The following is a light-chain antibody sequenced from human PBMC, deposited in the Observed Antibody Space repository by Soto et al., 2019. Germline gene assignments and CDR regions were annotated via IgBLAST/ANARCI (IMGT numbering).Light chain of an antibody. CDR2: AAS. Sequence: AIRMTQSPSSFSASTGDRVTITCRASQGISSYLAWYQQKPGKAPKLLIYAASTLQSVVPSRFSGIGSGTDFTLTIICLQSEDFATYYCRQYYSYPITFGQGTRLEIK. J-gene: IGKJ5*01. V-gene: IGKV1-8*01. CDR3: RQYYSYPIT. CDR1: QGISSY.